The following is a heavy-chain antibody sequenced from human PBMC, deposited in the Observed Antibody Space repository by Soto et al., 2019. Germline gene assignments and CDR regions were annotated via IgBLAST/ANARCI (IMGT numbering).Heavy chain of an antibody. CDR1: GFIFSGYG. V-gene: IGHV3-30*18. J-gene: IGHJ6*02. CDR3: AKDILRDQLDWGMDV. CDR2: ISYDGRRK. Sequence: QVQLVESGGGVVQPGGSLRLSCSGPGFIFSGYGMHWVRQPPGKELEGVAVISYDGRRKYYEDSVKGRFTVSRDNSQNTAYLEMNSLRVEDSAIYYCAKDILRDQLDWGMDVWGQGTTVTVSS. D-gene: IGHD3-9*01.